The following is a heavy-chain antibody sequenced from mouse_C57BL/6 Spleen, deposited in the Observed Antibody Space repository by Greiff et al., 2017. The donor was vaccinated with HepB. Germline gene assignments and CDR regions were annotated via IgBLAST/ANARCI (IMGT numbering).Heavy chain of an antibody. CDR3: TTNLFITTVGDY. Sequence: VQLKESGAELVRPGASVKLSCTASGFNIKDDYMHWVKQRPEQGLEWIGWIDPENGDTEYASKFQGKATITADTSSNTAYLQLSSLTSEDTAVYYCTTNLFITTVGDYWGQGTTLTVSS. V-gene: IGHV14-4*01. J-gene: IGHJ2*01. D-gene: IGHD1-2*01. CDR1: GFNIKDDY. CDR2: IDPENGDT.